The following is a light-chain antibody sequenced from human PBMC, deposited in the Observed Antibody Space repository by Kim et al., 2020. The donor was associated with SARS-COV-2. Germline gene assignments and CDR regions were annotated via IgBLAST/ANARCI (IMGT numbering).Light chain of an antibody. V-gene: IGKV3-15*01. Sequence: SPGEIATLSCRASQSVSSNLAWYQQKPGQAPRLLIYGASTRATGIPARFSGSGSGTEFTLTISSLQSEDFAVYYCQQYNNWPPWTFGQGTKVEIK. CDR1: QSVSSN. CDR2: GAS. J-gene: IGKJ1*01. CDR3: QQYNNWPPWT.